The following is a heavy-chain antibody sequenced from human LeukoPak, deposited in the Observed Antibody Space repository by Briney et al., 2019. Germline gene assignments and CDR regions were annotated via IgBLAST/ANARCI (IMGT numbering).Heavy chain of an antibody. CDR2: ISYDGSNK. CDR3: AKDRNYYGGGSFFDY. V-gene: IGHV3-30*18. D-gene: IGHD3-10*01. Sequence: GGSLRLSCAASVYTFSSYGIHWVRQAPGKGPEWVAVISYDGSNKKYTDSVEGRFTISRDNSKNTLYLQMNSLRAEDTAVYYCAKDRNYYGGGSFFDYWGQGTLVTASS. J-gene: IGHJ4*02. CDR1: VYTFSSYG.